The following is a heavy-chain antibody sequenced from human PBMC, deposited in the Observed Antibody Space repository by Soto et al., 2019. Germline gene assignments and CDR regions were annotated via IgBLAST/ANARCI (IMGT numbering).Heavy chain of an antibody. CDR3: AREHSSSWRFDY. J-gene: IGHJ4*02. Sequence: GASVKVSCKASGYTFTSYDINWVRQATGQGLEWMGWMNPNSGNTGYAQKFQGRVTMTRNTSISTAYMELSSLRSEDTAVYYCAREHSSSWRFDYWGQGTLVTVSS. CDR2: MNPNSGNT. D-gene: IGHD6-13*01. CDR1: GYTFTSYD. V-gene: IGHV1-8*01.